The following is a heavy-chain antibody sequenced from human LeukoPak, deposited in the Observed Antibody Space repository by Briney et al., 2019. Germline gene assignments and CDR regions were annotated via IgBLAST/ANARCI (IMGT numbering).Heavy chain of an antibody. CDR3: ARIHGDYLFFDY. CDR2: IYYSGST. V-gene: IGHV4-31*03. D-gene: IGHD4-17*01. Sequence: SQTLSLTCTVSGGSISSGGYYWSWIRQHPGKGLEWIGYIYYSGSTYYNPSLKSRVTISVDTSKNQFSLRLSSVTAADTAVYYCARIHGDYLFFDYWGQGTLVTVSS. J-gene: IGHJ4*02. CDR1: GGSISSGGYY.